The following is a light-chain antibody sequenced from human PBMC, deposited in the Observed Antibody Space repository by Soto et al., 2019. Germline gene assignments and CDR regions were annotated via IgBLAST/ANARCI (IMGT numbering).Light chain of an antibody. CDR2: DVS. CDR3: SSYTTSNTRQIV. V-gene: IGLV2-14*03. Sequence: QSVLTQPASVSGSPGQSITISCTGTSSDVGGYNYVSWYQHHPGKAPKRIIYDVSNRPSGVSIRFSGSKSDNTASLTISGLQPEDEADYHCSSYTTSNTRQIVFGTGTKLTVL. J-gene: IGLJ1*01. CDR1: SSDVGGYNY.